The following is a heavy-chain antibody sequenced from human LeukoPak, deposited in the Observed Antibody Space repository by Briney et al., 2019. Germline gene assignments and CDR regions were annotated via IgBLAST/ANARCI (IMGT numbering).Heavy chain of an antibody. D-gene: IGHD3-22*01. CDR1: GGSISSGSYY. CDR2: IYTSGST. Sequence: SETLSLTCTVSGGSISSGSYYWSWIRQPAGKGLEWIGRIYTSGSTNYNPSLKSRVTISVDTSKNQFSLKLSSVTAADTAVYYCAREEIRSYYDSSGYYRDYWGQGTLVTVSS. J-gene: IGHJ4*02. V-gene: IGHV4-61*02. CDR3: AREEIRSYYDSSGYYRDY.